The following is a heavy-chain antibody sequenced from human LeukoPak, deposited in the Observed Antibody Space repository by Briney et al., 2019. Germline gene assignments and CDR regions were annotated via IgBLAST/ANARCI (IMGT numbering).Heavy chain of an antibody. J-gene: IGHJ3*02. CDR3: AKDSGDSGWYLEGAFDI. CDR2: ISSSGSTI. V-gene: IGHV3-48*03. CDR1: GFTFSSYE. D-gene: IGHD6-19*01. Sequence: GGSLRLSCAASGFTFSSYEMNWVRQAPGKGLEWVSYISSSGSTIYYADSVKGRFTISRDNSKNTLYLQMNSLRAEDTAVYYCAKDSGDSGWYLEGAFDIWGQGTMVTVSS.